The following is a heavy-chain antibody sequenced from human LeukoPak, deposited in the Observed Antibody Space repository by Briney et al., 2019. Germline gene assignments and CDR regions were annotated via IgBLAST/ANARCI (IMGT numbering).Heavy chain of an antibody. CDR3: SRTPQDCSAGSCYSSLGY. CDR1: GASRTTTVEC. CDR2: LSWDEDK. Sequence: SRPTLVNATQLLTLTATMPGASRTTTVECGSWIRQPPAMALEWLAPLSWDEDKYYSTSLKTRLTISKDTSKNQVVLTMTNMDPVDTATYSCSRTPQDCSAGSCYSSLGYWGQGTLVTVSS. D-gene: IGHD2-15*01. J-gene: IGHJ4*02. V-gene: IGHV2-70*01.